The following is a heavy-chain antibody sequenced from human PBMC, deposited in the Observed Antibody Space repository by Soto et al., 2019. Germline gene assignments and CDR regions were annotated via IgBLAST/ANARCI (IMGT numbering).Heavy chain of an antibody. V-gene: IGHV3-33*01. CDR3: ARSRNYYDSSGYSYYFDY. J-gene: IGHJ4*02. CDR1: GFTFSSYG. D-gene: IGHD3-22*01. Sequence: PGGSLRLSCAASGFTFSSYGMHWVRQAPGKGLEWVAVIWYDGSNKYYADSVKGRLTISRDNSKNTLYLQMNSLRAEDTALYYCARSRNYYDSSGYSYYFDYWGQGTLVTVSS. CDR2: IWYDGSNK.